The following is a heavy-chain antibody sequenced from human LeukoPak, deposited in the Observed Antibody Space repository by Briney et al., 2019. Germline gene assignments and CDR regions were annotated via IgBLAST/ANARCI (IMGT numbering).Heavy chain of an antibody. CDR1: GFTLSSYS. Sequence: GSLRLSCAASGFTLSSYSMNWVRPAPGKGLEWVSYINSSSNTIYYADSVKGRFTISRDNAKNSLYLQMNSLRDEDTAVYYCARAYYDSSGYYHHYYYYYGMDVWGQGTTVTVSS. J-gene: IGHJ6*02. CDR3: ARAYYDSSGYYHHYYYYYGMDV. CDR2: INSSSNTI. V-gene: IGHV3-48*02. D-gene: IGHD3-22*01.